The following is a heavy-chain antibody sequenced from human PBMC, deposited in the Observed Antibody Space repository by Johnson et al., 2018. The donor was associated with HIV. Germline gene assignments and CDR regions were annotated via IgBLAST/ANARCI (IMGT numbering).Heavy chain of an antibody. J-gene: IGHJ3*02. CDR3: AKEPAVGYSGSFSGGFDI. V-gene: IGHV3-30*04. CDR1: GFIFSSYA. CDR2: ISYDGSKE. D-gene: IGHD1-26*01. Sequence: MLLVESGGGVVQTGRSLRLSCAASGFIFSSYAMHWVRQAPGEGLEWVAVISYDGSKEHYTDSVGGRFTISRDNSKNTLHLQMNSLRAEDTAVYYCAKEPAVGYSGSFSGGFDIWGQGTMVTVSS.